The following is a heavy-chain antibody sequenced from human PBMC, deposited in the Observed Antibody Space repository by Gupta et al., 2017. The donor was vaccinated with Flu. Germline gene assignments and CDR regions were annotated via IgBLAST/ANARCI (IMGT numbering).Heavy chain of an antibody. Sequence: HWVRQAPGQGLEWMGASNPSGGSTSYAQRFQGRITMTRDTSTSTVYMELSSLRSEDTAVYYCAREGSGSYGYWGQGTLVTVSS. CDR3: AREGSGSYGY. V-gene: IGHV1-46*01. D-gene: IGHD1-26*01. J-gene: IGHJ4*02. CDR2: SNPSGGST.